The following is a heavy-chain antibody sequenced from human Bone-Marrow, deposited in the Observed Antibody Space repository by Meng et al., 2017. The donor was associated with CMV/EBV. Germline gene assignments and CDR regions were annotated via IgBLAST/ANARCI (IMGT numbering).Heavy chain of an antibody. CDR3: ARDVVPAATQHYYGMDV. V-gene: IGHV1-46*01. Sequence: ASVKVSCKASGYTFTSYYMHWVRQAPGQGLEWMGIINPSGGSTSYAQKFQGRVTMTRDTSTSTVYMELSSLRSEDTAVYYCARDVVPAATQHYYGMDVWGQGPTVTVSS. CDR2: INPSGGST. CDR1: GYTFTSYY. D-gene: IGHD2-2*01. J-gene: IGHJ6*02.